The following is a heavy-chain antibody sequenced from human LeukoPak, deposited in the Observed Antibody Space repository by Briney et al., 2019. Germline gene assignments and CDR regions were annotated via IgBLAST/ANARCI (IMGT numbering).Heavy chain of an antibody. CDR2: TNNDGSST. CDR3: TRSVFPYYFDC. V-gene: IGHV3-74*01. CDR1: GFTFSNYW. D-gene: IGHD3-10*02. J-gene: IGHJ4*02. Sequence: GGSLRLSCVASGFTFSNYWIHWVRHAPGKGLVWVSRTNNDGSSTTYADFVKGRFTSSRDNAKNTLYLQMDSLRAEDTAVYYCTRSVFPYYFDCWGQGTPVTVSS.